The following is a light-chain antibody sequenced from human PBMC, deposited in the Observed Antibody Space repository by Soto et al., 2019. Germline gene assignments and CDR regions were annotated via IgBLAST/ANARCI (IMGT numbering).Light chain of an antibody. CDR1: QDIRSD. Sequence: AIQMTQFPSSLSASVGDRVTITCRASQDIRSDLGWYQQRPGEAPKLLIYASSSLQSGVPSRFSGSGSATDFTLTISSLQPEDFATYHCLQDHNYPLTFGGGTKV. V-gene: IGKV1-6*01. J-gene: IGKJ4*01. CDR2: ASS. CDR3: LQDHNYPLT.